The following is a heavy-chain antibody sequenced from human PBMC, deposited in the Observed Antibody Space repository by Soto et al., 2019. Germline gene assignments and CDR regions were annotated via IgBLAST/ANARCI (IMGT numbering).Heavy chain of an antibody. CDR1: GFTFSSYW. Sequence: PGGSLRLSCAASGFTFSSYWMHWVRQAPGKGLVWVSHINSDGSSATYADSVKGRFTISRDNAKNTLYLQMNSLRADDTAVYYCTRPTFGKSRIDSWGQGTLVTVSS. D-gene: IGHD3-16*01. J-gene: IGHJ4*02. CDR2: INSDGSSA. V-gene: IGHV3-74*01. CDR3: TRPTFGKSRIDS.